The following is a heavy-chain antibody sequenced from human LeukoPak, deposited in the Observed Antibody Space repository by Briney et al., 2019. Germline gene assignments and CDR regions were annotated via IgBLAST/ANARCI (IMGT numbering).Heavy chain of an antibody. Sequence: SETLSLTCTVSGGSINNHYWSWIRQPPGKGLEWIGSIYYSGSTYYNPSLKSRVTISVDTSKNQFSLKLSSVTAADTAVYYCARSIVVVTAIQYYFDYWGQGTLVTVSS. J-gene: IGHJ4*02. V-gene: IGHV4-59*11. D-gene: IGHD2-21*02. CDR3: ARSIVVVTAIQYYFDY. CDR2: IYYSGST. CDR1: GGSINNHY.